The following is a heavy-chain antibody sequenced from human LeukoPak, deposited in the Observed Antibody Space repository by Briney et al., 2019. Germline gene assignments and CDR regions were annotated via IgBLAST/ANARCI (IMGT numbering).Heavy chain of an antibody. D-gene: IGHD2-2*02. CDR1: GFTFSSYW. CDR3: ARDRSGRAYCSSTSCYTLLGYYYYYMDV. V-gene: IGHV3-7*01. J-gene: IGHJ6*03. Sequence: GGSLRLSCAASGFTFSSYWMSWVRQAPGKGLEWVANIKQGGSGKYYVDSVKGRFTISRDNAKTSLSLQMNSLRAEDTAVYYCARDRSGRAYCSSTSCYTLLGYYYYYMDVWGKGTTVTVSS. CDR2: IKQGGSGK.